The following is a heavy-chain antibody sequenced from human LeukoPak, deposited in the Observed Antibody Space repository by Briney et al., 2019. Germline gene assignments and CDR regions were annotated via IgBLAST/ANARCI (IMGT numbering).Heavy chain of an antibody. V-gene: IGHV3-74*01. CDR1: GFTFSSYW. D-gene: IGHD3-10*01. J-gene: IGHJ4*02. CDR2: INSDGSST. Sequence: GGSLRLSCAASGFTFSSYWMHWVRQAPGKGLVWVSRINSDGSSTSYADSVKGRFTISRDNSKNTLYLQMNSLRAEDTAVYYCAKGDGSGSYNDYWGQGTLVTVSS. CDR3: AKGDGSGSYNDY.